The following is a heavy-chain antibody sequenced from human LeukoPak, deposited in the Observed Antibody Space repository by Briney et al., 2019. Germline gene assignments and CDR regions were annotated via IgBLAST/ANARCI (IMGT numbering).Heavy chain of an antibody. D-gene: IGHD2-15*01. CDR1: GGSISSGDYY. Sequence: SETLSLTCTVSGGSISSGDYYWSWIRQPPGKGLEWIGYIYYSGSTYYNPSLKSRVTISVDTSKNQFSLKLSSVTAADTAVYYCARVVAVAATLDYWGQGTLVTVSS. CDR3: ARVVAVAATLDY. CDR2: IYYSGST. V-gene: IGHV4-30-4*01. J-gene: IGHJ4*02.